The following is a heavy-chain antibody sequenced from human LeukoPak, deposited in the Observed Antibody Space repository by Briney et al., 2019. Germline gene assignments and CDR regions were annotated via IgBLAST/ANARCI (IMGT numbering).Heavy chain of an antibody. V-gene: IGHV3-30*04. Sequence: GGSLRLSCAASGFTFNNYTMHWVRQAPGKGLEWVAVISFDGSSQYYADSVKGRFTISRDNSKKKLYLRMNSLRAEDTAVYYCARTLVDQFAPVRGLLYFYDYWGQGTLVTVSS. CDR2: ISFDGSSQ. CDR1: GFTFNNYT. CDR3: ARTLVDQFAPVRGLLYFYDY. D-gene: IGHD3-10*02. J-gene: IGHJ4*02.